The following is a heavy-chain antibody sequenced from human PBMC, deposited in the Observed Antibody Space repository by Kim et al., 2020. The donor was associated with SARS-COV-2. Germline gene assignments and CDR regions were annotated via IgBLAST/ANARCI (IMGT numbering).Heavy chain of an antibody. J-gene: IGHJ6*02. CDR2: ISYDGNKK. V-gene: IGHV3-30*18. CDR1: RLTFRTSA. Sequence: GGSLRLSCAASRLTFRTSAMHWVRQAPGKGLEWVSSISYDGNKKYYEDSVQGRFIVSRENFRNTMYLQMNGLKPEDTARYYCTKAHRNFVGMDIWRQGTTVTVSS. CDR3: TKAHRNFVGMDI.